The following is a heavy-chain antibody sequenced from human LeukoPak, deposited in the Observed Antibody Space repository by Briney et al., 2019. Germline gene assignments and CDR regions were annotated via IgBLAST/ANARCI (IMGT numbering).Heavy chain of an antibody. CDR1: GFTFRSYW. Sequence: PGGSLRLSCAASGFTFRSYWMTWVRQYPGKGLEWVANIKQDGSEIYYADSVKGRFTISRDNAKRSLYLQMNSLRAEDTAVYYCARDGELGSPADAFDIWGQGTMVTVSS. D-gene: IGHD1-26*01. CDR2: IKQDGSEI. CDR3: ARDGELGSPADAFDI. J-gene: IGHJ3*02. V-gene: IGHV3-7*01.